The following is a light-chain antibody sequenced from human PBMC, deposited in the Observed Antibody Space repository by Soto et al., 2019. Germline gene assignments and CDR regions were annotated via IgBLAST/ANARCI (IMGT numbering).Light chain of an antibody. CDR1: SSDVGGYNY. CDR3: SAYAGSNNLV. CDR2: EVS. Sequence: QSALTQPPSASGSPGQSVTISCTGTSSDVGGYNYVSWYQQHPGKAPKLMIYEVSKRPSGVPDRFSGSKSGNTASLTVSGLQADDEAEYYCSAYAGSNNLVFGGGTKLNVL. V-gene: IGLV2-8*01. J-gene: IGLJ2*01.